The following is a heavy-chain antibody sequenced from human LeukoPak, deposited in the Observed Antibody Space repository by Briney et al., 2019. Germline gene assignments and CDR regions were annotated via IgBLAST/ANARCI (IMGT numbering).Heavy chain of an antibody. CDR1: VGTFSSYA. CDR3: ARCTIYGVVCTY. D-gene: IGHD3-3*01. CDR2: IIPIFGTA. Sequence: SVKVSCKASVGTFSSYAISWVGQAPGQGLEWMGGIIPIFGTANYAQKFQGRVTITADESTSTAYMELSSLRSEDTAVYYCARCTIYGVVCTYWGQGTLVTVSS. V-gene: IGHV1-69*01. J-gene: IGHJ4*02.